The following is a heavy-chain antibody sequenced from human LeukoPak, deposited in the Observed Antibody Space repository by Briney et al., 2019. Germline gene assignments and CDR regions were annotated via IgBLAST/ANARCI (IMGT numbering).Heavy chain of an antibody. J-gene: IGHJ4*02. Sequence: GGSLRLSCAASGFTFSTYVMSWVRQAPGKGLEWVSGISGSGAGTNYADSVKGRFTISRDNSKNTLYLQMNSLRAEDTAVYYCARERGYSSSGALDCWGQGTLVTVSS. CDR2: ISGSGAGT. D-gene: IGHD6-6*01. CDR1: GFTFSTYV. CDR3: ARERGYSSSGALDC. V-gene: IGHV3-23*01.